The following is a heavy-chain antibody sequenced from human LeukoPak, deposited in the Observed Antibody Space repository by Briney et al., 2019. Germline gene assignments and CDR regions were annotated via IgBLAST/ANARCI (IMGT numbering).Heavy chain of an antibody. J-gene: IGHJ4*02. CDR3: ARVGTTVATDYFDY. CDR2: IRSDGSNK. D-gene: IGHD4-23*01. V-gene: IGHV3-30*02. CDR1: GFSFSSYG. Sequence: GGSLRLSCAGSGFSFSSYGMHWVRQAPGKGLEWMAFIRSDGSNKYYADSVKGRFTISRDNSKNTLYLQMNSLRAEDTAVYYCARVGTTVATDYFDYWGQGTLVTVSS.